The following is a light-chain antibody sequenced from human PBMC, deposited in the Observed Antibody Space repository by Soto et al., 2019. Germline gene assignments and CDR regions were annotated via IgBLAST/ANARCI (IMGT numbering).Light chain of an antibody. V-gene: IGKV3-15*01. CDR3: HHYKNWLGT. CDR1: QAIGSN. CDR2: GAS. Sequence: EIVMTQSPATLSVSRGERATLSCRANQAIGSNLAWYQQKPGQAPRLLIYGASTRATGDPDRFSGSGSGTEFTLTISSLQSEDFAVYYCHHYKNWLGTFGGGTKVEIK. J-gene: IGKJ4*01.